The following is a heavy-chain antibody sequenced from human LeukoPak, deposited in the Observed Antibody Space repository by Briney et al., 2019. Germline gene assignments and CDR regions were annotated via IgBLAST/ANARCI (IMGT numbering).Heavy chain of an antibody. J-gene: IGHJ3*02. D-gene: IGHD6-6*01. CDR1: GFTVSSNY. V-gene: IGHV3-53*01. Sequence: GGSLRLFCAASGFTVSSNYMSWVRQAPGKGLEWVSVIYSGGSTYYADSVKGRFTISRDNSKNTLYLQMNSLRAEDTAVYYCGRVGGRSKAAKGDAFDIWGQGTMVVVSS. CDR3: GRVGGRSKAAKGDAFDI. CDR2: IYSGGST.